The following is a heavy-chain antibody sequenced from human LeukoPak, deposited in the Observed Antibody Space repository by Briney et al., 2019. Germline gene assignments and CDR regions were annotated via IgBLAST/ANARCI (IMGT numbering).Heavy chain of an antibody. J-gene: IGHJ3*02. V-gene: IGHV3-11*04. CDR1: GFTFSDYY. D-gene: IGHD1-26*01. Sequence: PGGSLRLSCAASGFTFSDYYMSWIRQAPGKGLEWVSYISSSSSTIYYADSVKGRFTISRDNAKNSLYLQMNSLRAEDTAVYYCARDRIVGATWAFDIWGQGTMVTVSS. CDR2: ISSSSSTI. CDR3: ARDRIVGATWAFDI.